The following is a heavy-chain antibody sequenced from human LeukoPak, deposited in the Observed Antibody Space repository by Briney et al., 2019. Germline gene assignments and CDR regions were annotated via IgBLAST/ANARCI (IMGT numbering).Heavy chain of an antibody. Sequence: KASETLSLTCTVSGGSISSSSYYWGWIRQPPGKGLEWIGSIYYSGSTYYNPSLKSRVTISVDTSKNQFSLKLSSVTAADTAVYYCARAWDRYYFDYWGQGTLVTVSS. CDR3: ARAWDRYYFDY. CDR1: GGSISSSSYY. CDR2: IYYSGST. D-gene: IGHD1-26*01. V-gene: IGHV4-39*07. J-gene: IGHJ4*02.